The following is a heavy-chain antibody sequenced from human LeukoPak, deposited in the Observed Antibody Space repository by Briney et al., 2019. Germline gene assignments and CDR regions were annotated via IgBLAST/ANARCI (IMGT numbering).Heavy chain of an antibody. J-gene: IGHJ4*02. CDR1: GFTFSSSA. CDR2: VNPSGTDT. V-gene: IGHV3-23*01. D-gene: IGHD6-6*01. CDR3: VKGAIVARRFGY. Sequence: PGGSLRLSCAASGFTFSSSAMSWVRQAPGKGLEWVSSVNPSGTDTYYADSVKGRFTISRDNSKNALSLQMNSLRAEDAAIYYCVKGAIVARRFGYWGQGTQVTVSS.